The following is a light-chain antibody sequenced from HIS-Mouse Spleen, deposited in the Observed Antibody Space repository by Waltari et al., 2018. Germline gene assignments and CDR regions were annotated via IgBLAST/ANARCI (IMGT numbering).Light chain of an antibody. V-gene: IGLV2-14*01. CDR2: EVS. CDR1: SSDVGGYNY. J-gene: IGLJ3*02. CDR3: SSYTSSSTLWV. Sequence: QSALTQPASVSGSPGQSITISCTGTSSDVGGYNYVSWYQQHPGKAPKRMIYEVSKRPLGVFKRFSGSKSGNTASLTISGLQAEDEADYYCSSYTSSSTLWVFGGGTKLTVL.